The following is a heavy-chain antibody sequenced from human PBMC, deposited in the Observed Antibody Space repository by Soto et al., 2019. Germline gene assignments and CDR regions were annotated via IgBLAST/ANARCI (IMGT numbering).Heavy chain of an antibody. CDR3: ARALGYAFDI. J-gene: IGHJ3*02. V-gene: IGHV3-64*01. Sequence: PGGSLRLSCAASGFTFSSYAMHWVRQAPGKGLEYVSAISSKGGSTYYANSVKGRFTISRDNSKNTLYLQMGSLRAEDMAVYYCARALGYAFDIWGQGTMVTVSS. D-gene: IGHD7-27*01. CDR2: ISSKGGST. CDR1: GFTFSSYA.